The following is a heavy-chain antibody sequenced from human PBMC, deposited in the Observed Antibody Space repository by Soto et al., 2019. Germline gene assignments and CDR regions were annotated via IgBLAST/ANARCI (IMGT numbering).Heavy chain of an antibody. J-gene: IGHJ1*01. CDR3: ARKVGYYDSSGPLQH. CDR1: GFTFSSYG. V-gene: IGHV3-33*01. Sequence: QVQLVESGGGVVQPGRSLRLSCAASGFTFSSYGMHWVRQAPGKGLEWVAVIWYDGSNKYYADSVKGRFTISRDNSKNTLYLKMNSLRAEDTAVYYCARKVGYYDSSGPLQHWGQGTLVTVSS. CDR2: IWYDGSNK. D-gene: IGHD3-22*01.